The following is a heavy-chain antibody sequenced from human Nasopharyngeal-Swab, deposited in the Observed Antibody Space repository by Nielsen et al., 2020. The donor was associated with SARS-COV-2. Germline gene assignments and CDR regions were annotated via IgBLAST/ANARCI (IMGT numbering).Heavy chain of an antibody. CDR2: MNPNSGNT. V-gene: IGHV1-8*03. CDR3: ARFAYSSGWTEKYFDS. J-gene: IGHJ4*02. Sequence: ASVKVSCKASGGTFSSYAINWVRQATGQGLEWMGWMNPNSGNTGYARKFQGRVTITRNTSISTAYMQLSSLTSEDTAVYYCARFAYSSGWTEKYFDSWGQGTLVTVSS. D-gene: IGHD6-19*01. CDR1: GGTFSSYA.